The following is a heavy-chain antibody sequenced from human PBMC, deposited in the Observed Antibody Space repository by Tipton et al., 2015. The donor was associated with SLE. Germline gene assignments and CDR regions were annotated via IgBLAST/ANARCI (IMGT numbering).Heavy chain of an antibody. CDR3: AKDRRVPAGGGFFDY. D-gene: IGHD2-2*01. CDR2: ISSSGSTI. V-gene: IGHV3-48*03. Sequence: SLRLSCAASGFTFSSYEMNWVRQAPGKGLEWVSYISSSGSTIYYADSVKGRFTISRDNAKNTLYLQMNSLRAEDTAVYYCAKDRRVPAGGGFFDYWGQGALVTVSS. J-gene: IGHJ4*02. CDR1: GFTFSSYE.